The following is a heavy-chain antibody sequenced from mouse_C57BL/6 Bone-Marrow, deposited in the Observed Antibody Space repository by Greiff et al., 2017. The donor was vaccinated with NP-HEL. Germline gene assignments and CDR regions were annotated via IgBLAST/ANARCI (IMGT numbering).Heavy chain of an antibody. CDR3: ARRGPYYYGSSYGGDFDV. V-gene: IGHV5-17*01. D-gene: IGHD1-1*01. J-gene: IGHJ1*03. Sequence: EVKLVESGGGLVKPGGSLKLSCAASGFTFSDYGMHWVRQAPEKGLEWVAYISSGSSTIYYADTVKGRFTISRDNAKNTLFLQMTSLRAEDTAMYYWARRGPYYYGSSYGGDFDVWGTGTTVTVSS. CDR2: ISSGSSTI. CDR1: GFTFSDYG.